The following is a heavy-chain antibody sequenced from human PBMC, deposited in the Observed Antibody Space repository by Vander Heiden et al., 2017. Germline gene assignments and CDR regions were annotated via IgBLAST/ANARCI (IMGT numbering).Heavy chain of an antibody. CDR3: ASMYPPYGSGSYYDY. V-gene: IGHV3-30-3*01. Sequence: QVQLVESGGGVVQPGRSLRLSCAASGFTVSSYAMHWVRQAPGKGLEWVAVISYDGSNKYYADSVKGRFTISRDNSKNTLYLQMNSLRAEDTAVYYCASMYPPYGSGSYYDYWGQGTLVTVSS. D-gene: IGHD3-10*01. CDR1: GFTVSSYA. CDR2: ISYDGSNK. J-gene: IGHJ4*02.